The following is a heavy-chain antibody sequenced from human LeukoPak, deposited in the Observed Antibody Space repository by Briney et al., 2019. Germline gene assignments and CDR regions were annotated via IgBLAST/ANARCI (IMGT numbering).Heavy chain of an antibody. Sequence: ASVKVSCKASGYTFTSYAMNWVRQAPGQGLEWMGWINTNTGNPTYAQGFTGRFVFSLDTSVSTAYLQISSLNAEDPAVYYCARLSYGGNLLYYFDHWRQGTLLTVPS. D-gene: IGHD4-23*01. CDR3: ARLSYGGNLLYYFDH. V-gene: IGHV7-4-1*02. CDR2: INTNTGNP. J-gene: IGHJ4*02. CDR1: GYTFTSYA.